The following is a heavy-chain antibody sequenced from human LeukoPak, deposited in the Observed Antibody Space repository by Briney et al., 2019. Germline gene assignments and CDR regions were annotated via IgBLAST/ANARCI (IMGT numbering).Heavy chain of an antibody. CDR1: GGTFSSYA. V-gene: IGHV1-69*04. J-gene: IGHJ4*02. CDR3: ARDAPSGSSGWYKFDY. Sequence: VASVKVSCKASGGTFSSYAISWVRQAPGQGLEWMGRIIPILGIANYAQKFQGRVTITADKSTSTAYMELSSLRSEDTAVYYCARDAPSGSSGWYKFDYWGQGTLVTVSS. CDR2: IIPILGIA. D-gene: IGHD6-19*01.